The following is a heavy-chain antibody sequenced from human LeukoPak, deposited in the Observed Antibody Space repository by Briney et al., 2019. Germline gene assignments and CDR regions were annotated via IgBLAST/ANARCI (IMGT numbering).Heavy chain of an antibody. V-gene: IGHV4-39*07. CDR1: GGSISSTNYY. D-gene: IGHD1-1*01. J-gene: IGHJ4*02. Sequence: SETLSLTCTVSGGSISSTNYYWGWIRQPPGKGLEWIVSIYYSGSTYYNPSLKSRLTISLYTSKNQFSLRLSSVTAADTAFYYCARRYNWNDRWDWGQGTLATVSP. CDR2: IYYSGST. CDR3: ARRYNWNDRWD.